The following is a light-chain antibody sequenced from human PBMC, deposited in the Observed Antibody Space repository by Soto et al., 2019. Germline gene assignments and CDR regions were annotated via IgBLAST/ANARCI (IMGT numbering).Light chain of an antibody. V-gene: IGLV3-21*02. J-gene: IGLJ2*01. CDR2: DDT. Sequence: SYDLTQPPSVSVAPGQTARIACGGNNIGDKNVHWYQQQPGQAPVLVVYDDTGRPSGVPERISGSNSGNTATLTISRVEAGDEADYYCQVWDSTTDQPVFGGGTKLTVL. CDR3: QVWDSTTDQPV. CDR1: NIGDKN.